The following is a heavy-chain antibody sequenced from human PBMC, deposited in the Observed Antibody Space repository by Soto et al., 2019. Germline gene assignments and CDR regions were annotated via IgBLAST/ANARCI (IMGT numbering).Heavy chain of an antibody. Sequence: GGSLRLSCAASGFTFSSYAMSWVRQAPGKGLEWVSGISVRGASTYYADSVKGRFTISRDNSKNTVYLQMNSLRADDTAVYFCAKLRFGDLDYFFDFWGQGTQVTVSS. CDR2: ISVRGAST. V-gene: IGHV3-23*01. D-gene: IGHD3-10*01. CDR1: GFTFSSYA. J-gene: IGHJ4*02. CDR3: AKLRFGDLDYFFDF.